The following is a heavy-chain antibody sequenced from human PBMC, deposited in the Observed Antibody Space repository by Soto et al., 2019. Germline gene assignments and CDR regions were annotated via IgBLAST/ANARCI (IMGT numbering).Heavy chain of an antibody. Sequence: SETLSLTCTVAGGSINSYYWSWIRQPPGKGLEWIGQIYYTGSTNYNPSLKGRVTISVDRSKNQFSLRLSSLTAADNAVYYRTMAQTTLYHWFDSWGQGTLV. V-gene: IGHV4-59*08. D-gene: IGHD3-16*01. CDR2: IYYTGST. CDR1: GGSINSYY. CDR3: TMAQTTLYHWFDS. J-gene: IGHJ5*01.